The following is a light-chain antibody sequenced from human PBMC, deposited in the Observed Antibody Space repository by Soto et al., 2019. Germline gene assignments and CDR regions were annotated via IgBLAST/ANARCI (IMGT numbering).Light chain of an antibody. J-gene: IGKJ4*01. CDR1: QGIRND. V-gene: IGKV1-17*02. CDR2: AAS. CDR3: LQHTSSPLT. Sequence: DIQMTQSPSSLSASVGDRVTITCRASQGIRNDLHWYQQKPGKAPKRLIYAASNLQSGVPSRFSASGYRTEVALPISKLQPEEFYTYYCLQHTSSPLTVGRGTKVEIK.